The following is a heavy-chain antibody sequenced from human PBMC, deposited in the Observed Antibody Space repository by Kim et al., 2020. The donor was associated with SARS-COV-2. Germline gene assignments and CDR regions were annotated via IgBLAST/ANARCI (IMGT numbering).Heavy chain of an antibody. J-gene: IGHJ2*01. D-gene: IGHD4-17*01. CDR3: STATYIRLLDR. CDR1: GGSISTNNC. CDR2: IFQYGST. Sequence: SETLSLTCAVSGGSISTNNCWCCVRQYPGKGLLGFGEIFQYGSTSYNQSLVSRVIISVDASKNKLSLMLLSSIASDTAIFYCSTATYIRLLDRWGRGTLV. V-gene: IGHV4-4*02.